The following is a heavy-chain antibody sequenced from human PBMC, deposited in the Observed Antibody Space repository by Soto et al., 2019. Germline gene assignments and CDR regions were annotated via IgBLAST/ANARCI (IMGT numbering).Heavy chain of an antibody. V-gene: IGHV4-59*01. CDR1: GGSIRNVY. CDR3: ARAHAPTLPFDS. J-gene: IGHJ4*01. CDR2: IFHSGNA. Sequence: LSLTCTVSGGSIRNVYWSWIRQAPGKGLEWIGFIFHSGNAKYNPSLKSRVTISVDTSKNQFSLSLDSVTAADTAVYFCARAHAPTLPFDSWGQGXLVTVYS. D-gene: IGHD2-15*01.